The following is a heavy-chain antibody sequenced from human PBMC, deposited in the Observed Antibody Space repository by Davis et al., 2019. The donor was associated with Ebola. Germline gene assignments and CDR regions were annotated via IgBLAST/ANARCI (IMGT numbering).Heavy chain of an antibody. D-gene: IGHD6-6*01. Sequence: GESLKISCAASGFTFSSYSMNWVRQAPGKGLEWVANIKQDGSEKYYVDSVKGRFTISRDNAKNSLYLQMNSLRAEDTAVYYCVTRARSWGQGTLVTVSS. V-gene: IGHV3-7*01. CDR2: IKQDGSEK. CDR1: GFTFSSYS. CDR3: VTRARS. J-gene: IGHJ5*02.